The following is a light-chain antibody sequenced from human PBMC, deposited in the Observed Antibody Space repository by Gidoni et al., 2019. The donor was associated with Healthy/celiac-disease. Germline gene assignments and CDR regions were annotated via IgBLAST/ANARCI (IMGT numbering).Light chain of an antibody. CDR1: QSVLYSSNNKNY. J-gene: IGKJ4*01. CDR2: WAS. V-gene: IGKV4-1*01. CDR3: QQYYSTPLT. Sequence: DIVMTQSPDSLAASLGERATINCKSSQSVLYSSNNKNYLAWYQQKPGQPPKLLIYWASTRESGVPARFSGSGSGTDFTLTISSLQAEDLAVYYCQQYYSTPLTFGGGTKVEI.